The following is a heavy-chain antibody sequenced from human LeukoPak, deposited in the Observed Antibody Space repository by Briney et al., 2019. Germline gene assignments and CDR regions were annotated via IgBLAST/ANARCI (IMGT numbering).Heavy chain of an antibody. V-gene: IGHV4-4*07. CDR3: ASSNSGSQYNWFDP. J-gene: IGHJ5*02. CDR1: GGSISSYY. D-gene: IGHD6-19*01. Sequence: PSETLSLTCTASGGSISSYYWSWIRQPAGKGLEWIGRIYTSGSTNYNPSLKSRVTMSVDTSKNQFSLKLSSVTAADTAVYYCASSNSGSQYNWFDPWGQGTLVTVSS. CDR2: IYTSGST.